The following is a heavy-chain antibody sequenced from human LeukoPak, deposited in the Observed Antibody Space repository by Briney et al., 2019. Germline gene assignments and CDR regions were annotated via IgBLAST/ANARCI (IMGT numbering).Heavy chain of an antibody. CDR2: CDYSGGT. V-gene: IGHV4-39*07. CDR3: ARRRRTGYSSGWGQYYFDY. CDR1: GDSFSSVTDY. D-gene: IGHD6-19*01. J-gene: IGHJ4*02. Sequence: SETLSLTCTVSGDSFSSVTDYWAWIRQPPGKGLEWIASCDYSGGTYYNPSLESRVAISADMSKNQFSLKLTSVTAADTAVYYCARRRRTGYSSGWGQYYFDYWGQGTLVTVSS.